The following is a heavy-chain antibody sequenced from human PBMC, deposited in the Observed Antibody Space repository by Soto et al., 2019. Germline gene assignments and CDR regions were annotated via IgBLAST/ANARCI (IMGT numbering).Heavy chain of an antibody. CDR3: AKGSATCEMYCNMDV. J-gene: IGHJ6*02. Sequence: GGSLRLSCAASGFTFSSYLMIWVRQAPGTGLEWVSTITGSGDRTYYGNSVKGRFTISRDNSKNTLDLQMNSLRAEDTAIYYFAKGSATCEMYCNMDVRGQGTTVTVSS. CDR2: ITGSGDRT. CDR1: GFTFSSYL. D-gene: IGHD2-8*02. V-gene: IGHV3-23*01.